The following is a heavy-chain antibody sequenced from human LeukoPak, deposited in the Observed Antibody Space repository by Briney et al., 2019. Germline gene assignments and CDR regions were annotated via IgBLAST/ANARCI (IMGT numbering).Heavy chain of an antibody. V-gene: IGHV4-59*01. CDR3: ARAGYSSSWYSLYYYYYMDV. D-gene: IGHD6-13*01. Sequence: SETLSLTCTVSGGSISSYYWSWIRQPPGKGLEWIGYIYYSGSTNYNPSLKSRVTKSVDTSKNQFSLKLSSVTAADTAVYYCARAGYSSSWYSLYYYYYMDVWGKGTTVTVSS. CDR2: IYYSGST. J-gene: IGHJ6*03. CDR1: GGSISSYY.